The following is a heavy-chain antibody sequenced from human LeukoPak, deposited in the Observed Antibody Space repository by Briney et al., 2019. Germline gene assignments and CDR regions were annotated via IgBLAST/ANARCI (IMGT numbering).Heavy chain of an antibody. J-gene: IGHJ4*02. CDR3: ASPRNPTTYYDFWSGYSD. D-gene: IGHD3-3*01. V-gene: IGHV1-69*06. CDR2: IIPIFGTA. CDR1: GGTFSSYA. Sequence: SVKVSCKASGGTFSSYAISWVRQAPGQGLEWMGGIIPIFGTANYAQKFQGRVTITADKSTSTAYMELSSLRSEDTAVYYCASPRNPTTYYDFWSGYSDWGQGTLVTVSS.